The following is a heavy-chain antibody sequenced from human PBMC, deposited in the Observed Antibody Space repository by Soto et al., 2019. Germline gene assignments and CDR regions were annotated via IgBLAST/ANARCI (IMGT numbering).Heavy chain of an antibody. CDR3: ASAADCSWTEYFQH. CDR1: GGTFSSYA. J-gene: IGHJ1*01. D-gene: IGHD6-13*01. V-gene: IGHV1-69*01. CDR2: IIPIFGTA. Sequence: QVQLVQSGAEVKKPGSSVKVSCKASGGTFSSYAISWVRQAPGQGLEWMGGIIPIFGTANYAQKFQGRVTMTADESTSTAYMELSSLRSEDTAVYYCASAADCSWTEYFQHWGQGTLVTVSS.